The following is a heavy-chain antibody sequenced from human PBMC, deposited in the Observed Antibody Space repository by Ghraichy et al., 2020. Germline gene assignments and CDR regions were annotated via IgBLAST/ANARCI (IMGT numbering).Heavy chain of an antibody. Sequence: SVKVSCKASGGTFSSYAISWVRQAPGQGLEWMGGIIPIFGTANYAQKFQGRVTITADESTSTAYMELSSLRSEDTAVYYCARVEDYYDSSGYLPLDYWGQGTLVTVSS. CDR3: ARVEDYYDSSGYLPLDY. CDR1: GGTFSSYA. CDR2: IIPIFGTA. J-gene: IGHJ4*02. D-gene: IGHD3-22*01. V-gene: IGHV1-69*13.